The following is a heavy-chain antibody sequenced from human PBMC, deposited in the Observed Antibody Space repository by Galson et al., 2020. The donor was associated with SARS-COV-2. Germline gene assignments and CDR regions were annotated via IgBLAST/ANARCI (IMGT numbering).Heavy chain of an antibody. CDR2: IYPGDSYT. J-gene: IGHJ4*02. D-gene: IGHD6-19*01. Sequence: GESLKISCQGSGYSFTNYWVGWVRQVPGKGLEWMGVIYPGDSYTIYSPSFQGQVAISAEKSISTAYLQWSSLKASDTAIYYCARHGASSGWYEGIDFWGQGTLVTVSS. CDR3: ARHGASSGWYEGIDF. CDR1: GYSFTNYW. V-gene: IGHV5-51*01.